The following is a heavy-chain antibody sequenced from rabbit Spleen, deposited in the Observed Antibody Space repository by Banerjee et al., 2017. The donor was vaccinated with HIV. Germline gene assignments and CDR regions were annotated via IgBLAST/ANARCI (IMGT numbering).Heavy chain of an antibody. CDR2: IDAGSSDFT. J-gene: IGHJ6*01. V-gene: IGHV1S40*01. D-gene: IGHD8-1*01. CDR1: GFSFSSSDY. CDR3: ARDTGSSFSSYGMDL. Sequence: QSLEESGGDLVKPGASLTLTCTASGFSFSSSDYMCWVRQAPGKGLEWIACIDAGSSDFTYFASWAKGRFTISKTSSTTVTLQMTSLTAADTATYFCARDTGSSFSSYGMDLWGPGTLVTVS.